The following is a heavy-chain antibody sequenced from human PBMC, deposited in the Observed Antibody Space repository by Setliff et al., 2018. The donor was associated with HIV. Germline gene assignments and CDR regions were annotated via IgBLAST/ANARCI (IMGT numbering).Heavy chain of an antibody. J-gene: IGHJ5*02. Sequence: PSVKVSCKASGYTFTGYYMHWVRQAPGQGLEWMGRINPNSGGTNYAQKFQGRVTMTRDTSISTAYMELSRLRSDDTAVYYCARDMFEIWERSLAKGDEFDPWGQGSLVTVSS. D-gene: IGHD3-10*02. CDR1: GYTFTGYY. V-gene: IGHV1-2*06. CDR2: INPNSGGT. CDR3: ARDMFEIWERSLAKGDEFDP.